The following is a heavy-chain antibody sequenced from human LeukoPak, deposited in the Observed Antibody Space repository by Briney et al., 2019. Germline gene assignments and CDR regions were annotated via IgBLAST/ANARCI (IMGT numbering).Heavy chain of an antibody. J-gene: IGHJ4*02. D-gene: IGHD3-10*01. Sequence: GPLRLSCAASGFTFSSYAMRLVRQAPGKGLELVSAISGSGGSTYYADSVKGRFTISRDNSKNTLYLQMNSLRAEDTAVYYCARDRYYGPGPGDYWGQGTLVTVSS. CDR3: ARDRYYGPGPGDY. V-gene: IGHV3-23*01. CDR2: ISGSGGST. CDR1: GFTFSSYA.